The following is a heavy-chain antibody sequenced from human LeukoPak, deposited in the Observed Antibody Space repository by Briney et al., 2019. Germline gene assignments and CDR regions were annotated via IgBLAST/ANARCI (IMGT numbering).Heavy chain of an antibody. D-gene: IGHD1-14*01. J-gene: IGHJ3*02. CDR3: AKDNPLQGDAFDI. CDR2: IWYGGSNK. CDR1: GFTFSSYG. V-gene: IGHV3-30*02. Sequence: GGSLRLSCAASGFTFSSYGMHWVRQAPGKGLEWVAVIWYGGSNKYYADSVKGRFTISRDNSKNTLYLQMNSLRAEDTAVYYCAKDNPLQGDAFDIWGQGTMVTVSS.